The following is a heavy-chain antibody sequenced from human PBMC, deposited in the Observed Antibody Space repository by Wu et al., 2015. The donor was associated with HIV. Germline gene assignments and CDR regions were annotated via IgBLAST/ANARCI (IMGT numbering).Heavy chain of an antibody. CDR1: GGTFSNHA. V-gene: IGHV1-69*13. CDR2: VIPMFGTA. J-gene: IGHJ5*02. Sequence: QAQLVQSGPEAKRPGASVKVSCNASGGTFSNHAITWVRQAPGQGLEWMGRVIPMFGTADHARKFRGRVKITADESSNTAYVEIFNLGREDTATYFCYRRQQLLDQWGHGT. CDR3: YRRQQLLDQ. D-gene: IGHD4-11*01.